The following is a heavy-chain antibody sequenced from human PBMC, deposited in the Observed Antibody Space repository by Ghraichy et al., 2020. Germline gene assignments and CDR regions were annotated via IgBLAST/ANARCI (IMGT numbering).Heavy chain of an antibody. Sequence: GESLNISCAASGFTFSSYGMHWVRQAPGKGLEWVAVISYDGSNKYYADSVKGRFTISRDNSKNTLYLQMNSLRAEDTAVYYCAKLSELKVVPAAIDEDWFDPWGQGTLVTVSS. CDR3: AKLSELKVVPAAIDEDWFDP. V-gene: IGHV3-30*18. D-gene: IGHD2-2*02. CDR2: ISYDGSNK. J-gene: IGHJ5*02. CDR1: GFTFSSYG.